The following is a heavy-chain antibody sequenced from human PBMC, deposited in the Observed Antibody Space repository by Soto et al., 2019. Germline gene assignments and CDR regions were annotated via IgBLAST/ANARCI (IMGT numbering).Heavy chain of an antibody. CDR1: GYSFTRFG. D-gene: IGHD3-22*01. CDR3: AVDSSGSTGDYHYYYGLDV. J-gene: IGHJ6*02. CDR2: ISPYTRNR. V-gene: IGHV1-18*01. Sequence: ASVKVSCKASGYSFTRFGISWVRQAPGQVLEWLGWISPYTRNRKYAQNLQGRVTMTTDTPTTTAYMELRSLRSDDTAAYYCAVDSSGSTGDYHYYYGLDVWGQGTTVTVSS.